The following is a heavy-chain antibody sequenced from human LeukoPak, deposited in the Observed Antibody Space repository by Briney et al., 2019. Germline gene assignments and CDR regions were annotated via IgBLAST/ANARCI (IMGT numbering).Heavy chain of an antibody. D-gene: IGHD3-10*01. J-gene: IGHJ4*02. Sequence: GGSLRLSCAASGFTFSIYGMSWVRQAPGRGLEWVSAISGSGVSTYYADSVKGRFTISRDNSKNTLYLQMNSLRAEDTAVYYCAKDLALLWFGELGAFDYWGQGTLVTVSS. V-gene: IGHV3-23*01. CDR3: AKDLALLWFGELGAFDY. CDR1: GFTFSIYG. CDR2: ISGSGVST.